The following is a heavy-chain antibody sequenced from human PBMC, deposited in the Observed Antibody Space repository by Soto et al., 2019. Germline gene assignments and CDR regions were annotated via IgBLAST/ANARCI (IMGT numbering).Heavy chain of an antibody. D-gene: IGHD3-10*01. J-gene: IGHJ4*02. Sequence: PGASVKVSCKSSGNSFVTYAIHWVRQAPGQRLQWMGWINVGSGNTKYAQDFQGRVTSTRDTAATTTFMELSSLRSEDAAVYYCARVPPWGDSGSFYIQHYDSWGQGTLVTVSS. V-gene: IGHV1-3*01. CDR1: GNSFVTYA. CDR3: ARVPPWGDSGSFYIQHYDS. CDR2: INVGSGNT.